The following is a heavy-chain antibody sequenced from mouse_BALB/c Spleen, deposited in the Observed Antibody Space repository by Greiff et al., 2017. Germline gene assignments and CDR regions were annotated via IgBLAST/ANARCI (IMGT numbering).Heavy chain of an antibody. Sequence: EVMLVESGPSLVKPSQTLSLTCSVTSDSITSGYWNWIRKFPGNKLEYMGYISYSGSTYYNPSLKSRISITRDTSKNQYYLQLNSVTTEDTATYYCARSYYRYDDAMDYWGQGTSVSVSS. CDR3: ARSYYRYDDAMDY. CDR2: ISYSGST. V-gene: IGHV3-8*02. D-gene: IGHD2-14*01. J-gene: IGHJ4*01. CDR1: SDSITSGY.